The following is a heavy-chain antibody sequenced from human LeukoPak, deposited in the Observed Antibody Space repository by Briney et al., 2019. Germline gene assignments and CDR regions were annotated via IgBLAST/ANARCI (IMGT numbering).Heavy chain of an antibody. CDR3: ARDSTGLFDI. J-gene: IGHJ3*02. CDR1: GFTVSSNY. CDR2: IYSGGST. Sequence: GGSLRLSCAASGFTVSSNYMSWVRQAPGKGLEWVSVIYSGGSTYYADSVKGRFTISRDNSKNTLYLQMGSLRAEDMAVYYCARDSTGLFDIWGQGTMVTVSS. V-gene: IGHV3-66*01.